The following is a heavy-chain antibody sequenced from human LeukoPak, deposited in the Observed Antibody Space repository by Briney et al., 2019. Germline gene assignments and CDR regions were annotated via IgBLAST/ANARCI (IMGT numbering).Heavy chain of an antibody. V-gene: IGHV3-21*01. CDR3: ARVAGRYSSGWYYFDY. CDR1: GFTFSYYS. CDR2: ISSNSDYI. Sequence: GGSLRLSCAASGFTFSYYSMHWVRQAPGKGLEWVSSISSNSDYIYYADSVKGRFTISRDNAKNSLYLQMNSLRAEDTAMYYCARVAGRYSSGWYYFDYWGQGTLVTVSS. D-gene: IGHD6-19*01. J-gene: IGHJ4*02.